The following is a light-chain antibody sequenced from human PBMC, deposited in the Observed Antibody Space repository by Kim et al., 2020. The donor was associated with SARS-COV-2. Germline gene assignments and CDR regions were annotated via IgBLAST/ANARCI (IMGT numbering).Light chain of an antibody. CDR3: SSRDGGGNHWV. CDR2: GQH. J-gene: IGLJ3*02. V-gene: IGLV3-19*01. CDR1: TLRDFY. Sequence: SSELTQDPAVSMALGQTVWITCQGDTLRDFYPMWYQQKAGQAPVIVIYGQHNRPSGIPDRFSGSKSGNTASLIITGAQVEDEAHYYCSSRDGGGNHWVFGGGTKVTVL.